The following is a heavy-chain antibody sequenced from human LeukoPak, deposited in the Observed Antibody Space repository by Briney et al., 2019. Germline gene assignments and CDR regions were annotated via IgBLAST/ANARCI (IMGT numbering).Heavy chain of an antibody. CDR1: GGSITNDH. CDR2: ISTSGYTYNNP. V-gene: IGHV4-4*08. J-gene: IGHJ6*03. CDR3: ARLDFYYYFMDV. Sequence: SETLSLTCTVSGGSITNDHWSWIRQSSGKGLEWIGYISTSGYTYNNPYYDPSLKSRVTVSMDKSTNQFSLRLNSVTAADPALYYCARLDFYYYFMDVWGRGTTVPVSS.